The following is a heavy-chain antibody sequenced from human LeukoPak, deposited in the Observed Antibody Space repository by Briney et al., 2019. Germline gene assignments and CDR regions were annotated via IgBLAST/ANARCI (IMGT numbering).Heavy chain of an antibody. Sequence: ASVKVSCKASGYTFTSYGISWVRQAPGQGLEWMGWISAYNGNTNYAQKLQGRVPMTTDTSTSTAYMDLMSLRSDDTAVYYCAIQRGGYGSSTSCQLFDYWGQGTLVTVSS. CDR3: AIQRGGYGSSTSCQLFDY. CDR2: ISAYNGNT. V-gene: IGHV1-18*01. D-gene: IGHD2-2*01. CDR1: GYTFTSYG. J-gene: IGHJ4*02.